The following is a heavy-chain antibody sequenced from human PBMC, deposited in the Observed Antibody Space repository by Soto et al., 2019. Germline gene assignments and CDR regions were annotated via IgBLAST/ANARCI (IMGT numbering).Heavy chain of an antibody. J-gene: IGHJ6*02. CDR3: ARDYGGNSGYYYGMDV. Sequence: PSETLSLTCTVSGGSISSGDYYWSWIRQPPGKGLEWIGYIYYSGSTYYNPSLKSRVTISVDTSKNQFSLKLSSVTAADTAVYYCARDYGGNSGYYYGMDVWGQGTTVTVSS. D-gene: IGHD4-17*01. V-gene: IGHV4-30-4*01. CDR1: GGSISSGDYY. CDR2: IYYSGST.